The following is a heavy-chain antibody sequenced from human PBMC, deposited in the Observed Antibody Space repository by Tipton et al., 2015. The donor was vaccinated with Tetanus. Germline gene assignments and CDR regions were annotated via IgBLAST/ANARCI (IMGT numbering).Heavy chain of an antibody. CDR3: ARVPRISSNVYDSSGYYSPSYFDY. D-gene: IGHD3-22*01. CDR1: GGSFSGYY. Sequence: TLSLTCAVYGGSFSGYYWSWIRQPPGKGLEWIGEINHSGSTNYNPSLKSRVTISVDTSKNHFSLKLSSVTAADTAVYYCARVPRISSNVYDSSGYYSPSYFDYWGQGTLVTVSS. CDR2: INHSGST. V-gene: IGHV4-34*01. J-gene: IGHJ4*02.